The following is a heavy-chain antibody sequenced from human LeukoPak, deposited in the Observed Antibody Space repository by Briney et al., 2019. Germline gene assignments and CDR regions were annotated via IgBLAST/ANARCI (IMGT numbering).Heavy chain of an antibody. V-gene: IGHV1-8*01. D-gene: IGHD6-13*01. Sequence: ASVKVSCKASGYTLTSYDINWVRQATGQGLEWMRWMNPNSGNTGYAQKFQGRVTMTRNTSISTAYMELSSLRSEDTAVYYCAREFSSSWYWTSGVVYYYYYMDVWGKGTTVTISS. J-gene: IGHJ6*03. CDR2: MNPNSGNT. CDR3: AREFSSSWYWTSGVVYYYYYMDV. CDR1: GYTLTSYD.